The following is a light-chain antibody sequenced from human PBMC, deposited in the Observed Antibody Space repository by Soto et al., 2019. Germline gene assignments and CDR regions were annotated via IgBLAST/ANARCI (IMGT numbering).Light chain of an antibody. CDR3: QQSYGTPIT. J-gene: IGKJ5*01. V-gene: IGKV1-39*01. CDR2: VAS. Sequence: DIQMTQSPSSLSASVGDRVTITCRASQSISRYLNWYQQKPGKAPNLLIYVASSLQSEVPSRFSGSGSGTDFTLTITSLKPEDFETYYCQQSYGTPITFGQGTRLEIK. CDR1: QSISRY.